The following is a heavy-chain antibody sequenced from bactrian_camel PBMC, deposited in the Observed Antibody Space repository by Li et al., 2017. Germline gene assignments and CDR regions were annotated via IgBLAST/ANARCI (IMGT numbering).Heavy chain of an antibody. CDR3: AARPPALSTWYETRSYKY. Sequence: DVQLVESGGGSVQAGGSLRLSCAASGYTASINCEGWFRRVGNEREGVASIYRDGGGNTVYADSVKGRFTISQDNAKNTLYLQMNSLKPEDTAMYYCAARPPALSTWYETRSYKYWGQGTQVTVS. CDR2: IYRDGGGNT. D-gene: IGHD6*01. CDR1: GYTASINC. J-gene: IGHJ4*01. V-gene: IGHV3S31*01.